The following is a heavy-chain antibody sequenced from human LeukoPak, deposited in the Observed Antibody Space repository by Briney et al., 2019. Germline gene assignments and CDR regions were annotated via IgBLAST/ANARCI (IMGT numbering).Heavy chain of an antibody. D-gene: IGHD3-22*01. J-gene: IGHJ4*02. CDR1: GGSISSSSYY. V-gene: IGHV4-39*01. Sequence: SETLSLTCTVSGGSISSSSYYWGWIRQPPGKGLEWIGSIYYSGSTYYNPSLKSRVTISVDTSKNQFSLKLSSVTAADTAVYYCARHNHRGYPLSPLDYWGQGTLVTVSS. CDR2: IYYSGST. CDR3: ARHNHRGYPLSPLDY.